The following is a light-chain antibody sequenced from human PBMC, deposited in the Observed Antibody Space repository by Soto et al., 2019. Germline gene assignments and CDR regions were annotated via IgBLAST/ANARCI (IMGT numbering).Light chain of an antibody. CDR3: QQHNNWPPIT. J-gene: IGKJ5*01. CDR2: GSS. V-gene: IGKV3-15*01. CDR1: QSVSNN. Sequence: IVMTQSPSTLSVSPGERVTLSCRASQSVSNNLVWYQQKPGQAPRLLMYGSSIRATGIPARFSGSGSGTEFTLTISSLESEDFAVYYCQQHNNWPPITFGQGTRLEIK.